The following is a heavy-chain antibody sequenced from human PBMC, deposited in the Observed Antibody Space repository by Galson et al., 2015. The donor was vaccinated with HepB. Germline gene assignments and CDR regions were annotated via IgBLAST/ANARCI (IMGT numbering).Heavy chain of an antibody. CDR3: AKDAYRSSYYFDS. CDR1: GFTFSNSG. D-gene: IGHD3-16*01. V-gene: IGHV3-33*06. J-gene: IGHJ4*02. Sequence: SLRLSCAASGFTFSNSGMHWVRQAPGKGLEWVAVTWSDGINNYYADSVKGRFTIPRDNFKNTLYLQMNSLRAEDTAVYYCAKDAYRSSYYFDSWGQGTLVTVSS. CDR2: TWSDGINN.